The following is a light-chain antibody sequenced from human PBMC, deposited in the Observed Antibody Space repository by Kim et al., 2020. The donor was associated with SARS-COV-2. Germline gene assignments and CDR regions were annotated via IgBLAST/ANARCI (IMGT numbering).Light chain of an antibody. CDR1: SSNIGAAYD. J-gene: IGLJ2*01. CDR3: QSYDSSLSGVV. Sequence: QSVLTQPPSVSGAPGQRVTISCTGSSSNIGAAYDVHWYQHLPGVAPQLLIYGNTNRLSGVPDRFSGSKSGTSASLAITGLQAEDEADYYCQSYDSSLSGVVFGGGTQLTVL. V-gene: IGLV1-40*01. CDR2: GNT.